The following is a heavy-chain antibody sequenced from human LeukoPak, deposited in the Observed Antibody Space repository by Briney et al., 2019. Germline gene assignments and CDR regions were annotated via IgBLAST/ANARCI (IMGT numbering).Heavy chain of an antibody. CDR1: GFILRNYW. Sequence: GGSLRLSCAAAGFILRNYWMGWVRQAPGKGLEWVANINEDGSEKYYVDSVKGRFIISRDNAKNSLYLQMNILRAEDTAVFYCLSGSGHCGQGTLVTVSS. D-gene: IGHD3-10*01. CDR2: INEDGSEK. CDR3: LSGSGH. V-gene: IGHV3-7*01. J-gene: IGHJ4*02.